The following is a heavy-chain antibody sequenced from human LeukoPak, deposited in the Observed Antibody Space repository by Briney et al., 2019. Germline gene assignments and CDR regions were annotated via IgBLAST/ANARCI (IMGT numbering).Heavy chain of an antibody. CDR3: ARSSEGRYYYDSSGFSYYYYYMDV. D-gene: IGHD3-22*01. J-gene: IGHJ6*03. V-gene: IGHV4-59*01. CDR1: GGSISSYY. Sequence: SETLSLTCTVSGGSISSYYWSWIRQPPGKGLEWIGYIYYSGSTYYNPSLRSRVTISVDTSKKQFSLKLSSVTAADTAVYYCARSSEGRYYYDSSGFSYYYYYMDVWGKGTTVTISS. CDR2: IYYSGST.